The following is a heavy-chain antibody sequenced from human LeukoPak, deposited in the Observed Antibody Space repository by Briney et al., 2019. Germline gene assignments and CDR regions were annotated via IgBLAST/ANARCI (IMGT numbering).Heavy chain of an antibody. V-gene: IGHV3-23*01. CDR1: GFTFSSYA. Sequence: PGGSLRLSCAASGFTFSSYAMSWVRQAPGKGLEWVSAISGSGGSTYYADSVEGRFTISRDNSKNTLYLQMNSLRAEDTAVYYCAKGYGGLTQFDYWGQGTLVTVSS. D-gene: IGHD6-13*01. J-gene: IGHJ4*02. CDR2: ISGSGGST. CDR3: AKGYGGLTQFDY.